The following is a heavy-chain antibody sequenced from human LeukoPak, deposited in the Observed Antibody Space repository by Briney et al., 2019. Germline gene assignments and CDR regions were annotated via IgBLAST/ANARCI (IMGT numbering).Heavy chain of an antibody. Sequence: GGSLRLSCAASQFTFSNYAMNWVRQAPGKGLEWVSYINPTSFTIYYADSVRGRFTISRDNPSNSLYLQMDSLTEDDTAVYFCARQRVLLRNYFDSWGQGTQVTVSS. CDR2: INPTSFTI. CDR1: QFTFSNYA. D-gene: IGHD2/OR15-2a*01. J-gene: IGHJ4*02. V-gene: IGHV3-48*02. CDR3: ARQRVLLRNYFDS.